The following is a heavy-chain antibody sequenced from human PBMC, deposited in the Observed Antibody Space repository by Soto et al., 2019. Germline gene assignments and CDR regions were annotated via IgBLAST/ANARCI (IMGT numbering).Heavy chain of an antibody. CDR3: ARDPDFWSGYSS. CDR1: GGSFSGYY. Sequence: PSETLSLTCAVYGGSFSGYYWSWIRQPPGKGLEWIGEINHSGSTNYNPSLKSRVTISVDTSKNQFSLKLSSVTAADTAVYYCARDPDFWSGYSSWGQGTLVTVSS. V-gene: IGHV4-34*01. J-gene: IGHJ5*02. CDR2: INHSGST. D-gene: IGHD3-3*01.